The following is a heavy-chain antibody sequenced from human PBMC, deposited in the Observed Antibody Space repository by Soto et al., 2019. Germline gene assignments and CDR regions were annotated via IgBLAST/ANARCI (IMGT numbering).Heavy chain of an antibody. Sequence: EVQLLESGGGLVQPGGSLRLSCAASGFTFSSYAMSWVRQAPGKGLEWVSAISGSGGSTYYADSVKGRFTISRDNSKNTLYLQMNSLRADDTAVYYCAKDASPYGYSSSWYRVYWGQGTLVTVSS. CDR3: AKDASPYGYSSSWYRVY. CDR2: ISGSGGST. D-gene: IGHD6-13*01. CDR1: GFTFSSYA. V-gene: IGHV3-23*01. J-gene: IGHJ4*02.